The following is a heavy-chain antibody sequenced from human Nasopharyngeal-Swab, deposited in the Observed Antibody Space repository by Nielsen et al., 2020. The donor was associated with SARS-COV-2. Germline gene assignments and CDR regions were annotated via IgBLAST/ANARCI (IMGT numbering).Heavy chain of an antibody. Sequence: SETLSLTCAVYGGSFTDYYWTWIRQPPGKGLEWIGEINRRGSTNYYPSLKSRVTISADTSKNQFSLNLSSVTAADTAVYYCARGLVDVNMMLVVIGFSYWLDSWGQGTLVTVSS. V-gene: IGHV4-34*01. CDR1: GGSFTDYY. CDR3: ARGLVDVNMMLVVIGFSYWLDS. J-gene: IGHJ5*01. D-gene: IGHD3-22*01. CDR2: INRRGST.